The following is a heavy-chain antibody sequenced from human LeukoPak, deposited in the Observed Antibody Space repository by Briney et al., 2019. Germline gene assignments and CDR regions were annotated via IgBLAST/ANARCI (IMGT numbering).Heavy chain of an antibody. CDR1: GFTFSSYG. V-gene: IGHV3-33*01. Sequence: GGSLRLSCAASGFTFSSYGMHWVRQAPGKGLEWVAVIWYDGSNKYYADSVKGRFTISRDNAKNSLYLQMNSLRAEDTAVYYCARDLRYQYGMDVWGQGTTVTVSS. J-gene: IGHJ6*02. CDR3: ARDLRYQYGMDV. D-gene: IGHD2-2*01. CDR2: IWYDGSNK.